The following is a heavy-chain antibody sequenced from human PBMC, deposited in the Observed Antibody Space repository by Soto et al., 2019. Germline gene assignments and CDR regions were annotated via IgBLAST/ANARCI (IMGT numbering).Heavy chain of an antibody. CDR1: GYTFTSYA. Sequence: ASVKVSCKASGYTFTSYAMHWVRQAPGQRLEWMGWINAGNGNTKYSQKFQGRVTITRDTSASTAYMELSSLRSEDTAVYYCARDIPSVYYYYYMDVWGQGTTVTVS. J-gene: IGHJ6*03. V-gene: IGHV1-3*01. D-gene: IGHD2-21*01. CDR3: ARDIPSVYYYYYMDV. CDR2: INAGNGNT.